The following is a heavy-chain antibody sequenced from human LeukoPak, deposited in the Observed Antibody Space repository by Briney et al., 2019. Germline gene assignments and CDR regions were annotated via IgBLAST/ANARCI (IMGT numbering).Heavy chain of an antibody. CDR3: ARDPEIFGGSAYYYYGMDV. V-gene: IGHV3-21*01. CDR2: ISSSSSYI. D-gene: IGHD3-3*01. CDR1: GFTFSSYS. J-gene: IGHJ6*02. Sequence: PGGPLSLSCAASGFTFSSYSMNWVRQAPGKGLEWVSSISSSSSYIYYADSVKGRFTISRDNAKNSLYLQMNSLRAEDTAVYYCARDPEIFGGSAYYYYGMDVWGQGTTVTVSS.